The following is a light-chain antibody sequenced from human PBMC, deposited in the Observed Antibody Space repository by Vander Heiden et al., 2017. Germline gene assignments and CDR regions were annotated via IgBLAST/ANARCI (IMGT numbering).Light chain of an antibody. CDR2: DAS. CDR3: HGDNASGWT. V-gene: IGKV1-5*01. Sequence: DIEMTQSPSTLSASVGDRVTITCRASQSLSSWLAWYQQKPGKAPKLLIYDASSLESGVRSRYSGTASGTEFTLSMRSRQPDDFATYYRHGDNASGWTFGQGTKVEIK. CDR1: QSLSSW. J-gene: IGKJ1*01.